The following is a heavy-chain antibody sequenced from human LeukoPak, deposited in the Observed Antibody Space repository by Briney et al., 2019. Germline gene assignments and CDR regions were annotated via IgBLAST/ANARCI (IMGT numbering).Heavy chain of an antibody. CDR3: ARLLDTAMVILDH. V-gene: IGHV1-18*01. J-gene: IGHJ4*02. CDR2: SSAYNANT. Sequence: ASVKVSCKASVYTFTTSGINWVRQAPGHGLEWMGWSSAYNANTNYAQKFLGRVTMTTDTSTTTAYMDLRSLRSDDTAVYYCARLLDTAMVILDHWGQGTPVTVSS. CDR1: VYTFTTSG. D-gene: IGHD5-18*01.